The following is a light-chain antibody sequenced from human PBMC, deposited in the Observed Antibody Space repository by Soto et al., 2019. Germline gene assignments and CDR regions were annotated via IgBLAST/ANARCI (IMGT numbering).Light chain of an antibody. CDR2: EVS. CDR1: SCDVGGYDY. J-gene: IGLJ2*01. CDR3: SSYTTTSTQV. Sequence: QSALTQPASVSGSPGQSITLSCTGTSCDVGGYDYVSWYQHHPGKAPKLMIYEVSNRPSGISNRFSGSKSGNTASLTISGLQAEDEADYYCSSYTTTSTQVFGGGTKLTVL. V-gene: IGLV2-14*01.